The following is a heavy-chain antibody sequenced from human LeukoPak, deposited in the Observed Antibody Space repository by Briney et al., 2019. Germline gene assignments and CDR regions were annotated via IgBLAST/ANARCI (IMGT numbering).Heavy chain of an antibody. CDR3: ARDHNYAFDY. J-gene: IGHJ4*02. CDR2: IRSRDTGV. D-gene: IGHD3-16*01. V-gene: IGHV3-48*01. Sequence: GGSLRLSCAASGFTFRNYVIHWVRQAPGKGLEWLSNIRSRDTGVSYVDSVRGRFTISRDDAKNSLFLQMNNLRVEDTAIYYCARDHNYAFDYWGQGILVTVSS. CDR1: GFTFRNYV.